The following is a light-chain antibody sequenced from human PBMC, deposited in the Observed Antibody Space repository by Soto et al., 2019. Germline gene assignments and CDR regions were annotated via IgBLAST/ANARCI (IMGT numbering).Light chain of an antibody. CDR2: DVS. CDR3: SSYTSSTALLYV. Sequence: QSALTQPASVSGSPGQSITISCTGTSSDVGGYNYVSWYQQHTGKGPKLMIYDVSNRPSGVSNRVSGSKSGNTASLSISGLQAEDEAEYYCSSYTSSTALLYVFGTGTKLTVL. J-gene: IGLJ1*01. CDR1: SSDVGGYNY. V-gene: IGLV2-14*01.